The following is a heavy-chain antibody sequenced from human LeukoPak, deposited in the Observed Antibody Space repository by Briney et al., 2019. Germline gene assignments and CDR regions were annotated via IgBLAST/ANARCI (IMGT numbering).Heavy chain of an antibody. Sequence: PGGSLRLSCAASGFTFSSYAMNWVRQAPGKGLEWVSSISSSSSYIYYADSVKGRFTISRDNAKNSLYLQMNSLRAEDTAVYYCARRETYYYDSSGYYYGDYYYYGMGVWGQGTTVTVSS. CDR3: ARRETYYYDSSGYYYGDYYYYGMGV. CDR2: ISSSSSYI. J-gene: IGHJ6*02. D-gene: IGHD3-22*01. V-gene: IGHV3-21*01. CDR1: GFTFSSYA.